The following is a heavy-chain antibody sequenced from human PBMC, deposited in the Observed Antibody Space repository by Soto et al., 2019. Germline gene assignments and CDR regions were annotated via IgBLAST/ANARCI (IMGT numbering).Heavy chain of an antibody. J-gene: IGHJ4*02. CDR1: GFTFSSNW. D-gene: IGHD5-12*01. CDR2: INSDGSRT. Sequence: PGGSLRLSCAASGFTFSSNWMNWVRQAPGKGLVWVSRINSDGSRTTYADSVKGRFTISRDNAKNTLSLQMNSLRAEDTAVYYCAGGYGFDYWGQGTLVTVSS. V-gene: IGHV3-74*01. CDR3: AGGYGFDY.